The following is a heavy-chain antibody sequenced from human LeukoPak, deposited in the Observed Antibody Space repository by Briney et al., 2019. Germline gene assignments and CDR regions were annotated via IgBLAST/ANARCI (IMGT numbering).Heavy chain of an antibody. J-gene: IGHJ1*01. V-gene: IGHV3-21*01. D-gene: IGHD3-9*01. CDR1: GFTFGSYS. Sequence: PGGSLRLSCAASGFTFGSYSMNWVRQAPGKGLEWVSSISSSSSYIYYADSVKGRFTISRDNAKNSLYLQMNSLRAEDTAVYYCASLGYFDLEYFQHWGQGTLVTVSS. CDR3: ASLGYFDLEYFQH. CDR2: ISSSSSYI.